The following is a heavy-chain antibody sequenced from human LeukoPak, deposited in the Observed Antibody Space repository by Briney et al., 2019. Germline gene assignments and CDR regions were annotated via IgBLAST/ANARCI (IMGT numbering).Heavy chain of an antibody. CDR1: GGSFSRYY. D-gene: IGHD1-1*01. CDR3: ARGPTISETGYFDF. V-gene: IGHV4-34*01. CDR2: IDHRGDT. J-gene: IGHJ4*03. Sequence: SETLSLICAVYGGSFSRYYWSWIRQSPGKGLEWIAEIDHRGDTNYNPSVKSRVTISVDTSKNQFSLKVRSLSAADTAVYYCARGPTISETGYFDFWGQGTLVTVSS.